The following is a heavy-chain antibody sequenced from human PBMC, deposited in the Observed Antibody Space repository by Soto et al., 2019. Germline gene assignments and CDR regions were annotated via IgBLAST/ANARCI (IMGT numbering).Heavy chain of an antibody. D-gene: IGHD1-7*01. CDR2: IYSGGST. CDR1: GFTVSSNY. Sequence: GGSLRLSCAASGFTVSSNYLSWVRQAPGKGLEWISVIYSGGSTYYADSVKGRFTISRDNSKNTLYLQMNSLRAEDTAVYYCARSGVELPVMDVWGQGTTVTVSS. V-gene: IGHV3-53*01. J-gene: IGHJ6*02. CDR3: ARSGVELPVMDV.